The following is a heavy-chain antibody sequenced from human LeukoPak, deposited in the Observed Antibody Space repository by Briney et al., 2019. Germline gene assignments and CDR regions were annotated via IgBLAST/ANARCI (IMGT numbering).Heavy chain of an antibody. CDR2: INPNSGGT. J-gene: IGHJ4*02. CDR3: ARAPEVTILHLKGSADFDY. D-gene: IGHD4-17*01. V-gene: IGHV1-2*02. CDR1: GYTFTGYY. Sequence: GASVKVSCKASGYTFTGYYMHWVRQAPGQGLEWMGWINPNSGGTNYAQKFQGRVTMTRDTSISTAYMELSRLRSDDTAVYYCARAPEVTILHLKGSADFDYWGQGTLVTVSS.